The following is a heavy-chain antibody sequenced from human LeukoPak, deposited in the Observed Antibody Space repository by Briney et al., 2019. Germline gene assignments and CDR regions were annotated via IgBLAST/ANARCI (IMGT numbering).Heavy chain of an antibody. CDR3: AGDVGTSGWYTFDY. Sequence: SQTLSLTCAISGDSVSSINGAWKWIRQSPSRGLEWLGRTYYRSKWYNDYAVSIQGRITINPDTSRNQFSLQLNSVSPDDTAVYYCAGDVGTSGWYTFDYWGQGTLVTVSS. CDR2: TYYRSKWYN. J-gene: IGHJ4*02. V-gene: IGHV6-1*01. D-gene: IGHD6-19*01. CDR1: GDSVSSINGA.